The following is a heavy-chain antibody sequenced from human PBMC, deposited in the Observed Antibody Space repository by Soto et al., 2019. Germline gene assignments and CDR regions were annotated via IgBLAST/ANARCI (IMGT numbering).Heavy chain of an antibody. CDR2: IYPGDSRI. CDR1: GDSFATDW. D-gene: IGHD1-26*01. V-gene: IGHV5-51*01. J-gene: IGHJ5*02. Sequence: PGESLKISCKTSGDSFATDWIGWVRQMPGKGLEWMGVIYPGDSRIRYNPSFQGQVTISVDTSKNQFSLQLNSVSPEDTAVYYCARTVGWLDPWGQGSLVTVSS. CDR3: ARTVGWLDP.